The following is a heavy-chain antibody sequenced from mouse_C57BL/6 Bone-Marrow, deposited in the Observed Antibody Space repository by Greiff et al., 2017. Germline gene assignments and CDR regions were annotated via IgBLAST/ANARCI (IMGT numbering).Heavy chain of an antibody. J-gene: IGHJ1*03. CDR2: IDPANGNT. D-gene: IGHD4-1*01. Sequence: VQLQQSVAELVRPGASVKLSCTASGFNIKNTYMHWVKQRPEQGLEWIGRIDPANGNTKYAPKFQGKATITADTSSNTAYLQRSSLPSEDTAIYYCARGALTGYWYFDVWGTGTTVTVSS. CDR3: ARGALTGYWYFDV. V-gene: IGHV14-3*01. CDR1: GFNIKNTY.